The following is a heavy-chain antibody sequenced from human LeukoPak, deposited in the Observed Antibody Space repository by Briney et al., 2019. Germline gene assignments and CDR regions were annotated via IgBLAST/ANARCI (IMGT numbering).Heavy chain of an antibody. V-gene: IGHV3-74*01. J-gene: IGHJ4*02. D-gene: IGHD3-22*01. CDR2: LNSDGSST. CDR1: GFTFSSYW. Sequence: GGSLRLSCAVSGFTFSSYWMHWVRHAPGKGLVWVSRLNSDGSSTSYADSVKGRFTISRDNAKNTLYLQMNSLRAEDTAVYYCARMYYHDSSDYYWAPDYWGQGTLVTVSS. CDR3: ARMYYHDSSDYYWAPDY.